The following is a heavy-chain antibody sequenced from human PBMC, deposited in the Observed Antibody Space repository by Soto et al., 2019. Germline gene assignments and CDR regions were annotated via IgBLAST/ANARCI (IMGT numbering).Heavy chain of an antibody. CDR1: GFTFSDYY. J-gene: IGHJ4*02. D-gene: IGHD6-19*01. Sequence: GGSLRLSCAASGFTFSDYYTSWIRQAPGKGLEWVSYISSSGSTIYYADSVKGRFTISRDNAKNSLYLQMNSLRAEDTAVYYCARGEGSGWYLYYFDYWGQGTLVTVSS. CDR3: ARGEGSGWYLYYFDY. V-gene: IGHV3-11*01. CDR2: ISSSGSTI.